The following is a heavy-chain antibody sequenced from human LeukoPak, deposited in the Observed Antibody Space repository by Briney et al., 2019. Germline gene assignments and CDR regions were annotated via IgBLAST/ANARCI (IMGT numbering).Heavy chain of an antibody. J-gene: IGHJ4*02. V-gene: IGHV4-59*01. CDR3: ARVDVYSYGFNFDY. CDR1: GGSISSYY. Sequence: SETLSLTCTVSGGSISSYYWSWIRQPPGKGLEWIGYIYYSGSTNYNPSLKSRVTISVDTSKNQFSLKLSSVTAADTAVYYCARVDVYSYGFNFDYWGQGTLVTVSS. CDR2: IYYSGST. D-gene: IGHD5-18*01.